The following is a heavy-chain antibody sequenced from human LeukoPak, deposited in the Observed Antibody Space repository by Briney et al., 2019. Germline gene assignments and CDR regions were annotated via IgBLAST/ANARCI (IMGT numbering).Heavy chain of an antibody. CDR2: IYYSGST. CDR1: GGSISSYY. J-gene: IGHJ4*02. D-gene: IGHD6-6*01. Sequence: SETLSLTCTVSGGSISSYYWSWIRQPPVKGLEWIGYIYYSGSTNYNPSLKSRVTISVDTSKNQFSLKLSSVTAADTAVYYCARHRSRIAARPFDYWGQGTLVTVSS. CDR3: ARHRSRIAARPFDY. V-gene: IGHV4-59*01.